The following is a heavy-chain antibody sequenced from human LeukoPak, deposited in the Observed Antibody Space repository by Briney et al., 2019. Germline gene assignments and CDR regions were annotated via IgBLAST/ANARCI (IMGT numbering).Heavy chain of an antibody. CDR2: ISWNSGSI. D-gene: IGHD3-9*01. Sequence: GGSLRLSCAASGFTFDDYAMHWVRQAPGKGLEWVSGISWNSGSIGYADSVKGRFTISRDNAKNSLYLQMNSLRAEDTALYYCARFGVNVLRYFDWEDWGQGTLVTVSS. CDR1: GFTFDDYA. J-gene: IGHJ4*02. CDR3: ARFGVNVLRYFDWED. V-gene: IGHV3-9*01.